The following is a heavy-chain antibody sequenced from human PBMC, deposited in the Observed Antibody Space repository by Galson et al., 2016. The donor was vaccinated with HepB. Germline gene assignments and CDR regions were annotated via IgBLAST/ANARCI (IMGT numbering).Heavy chain of an antibody. CDR2: INPSDGRT. J-gene: IGHJ4*02. Sequence: QSGAEVKKPGASVKVSCKASGYSFISHYVHWVRQAPGQGLQWMGVINPSDGRTSYAQEFRGRGTMTTDTSTSTVYMDLSSLLSEDTAMYYCVKDAGDFWGQGTLVTVSS. D-gene: IGHD1-14*01. CDR3: VKDAGDF. V-gene: IGHV1-46*01. CDR1: GYSFISHY.